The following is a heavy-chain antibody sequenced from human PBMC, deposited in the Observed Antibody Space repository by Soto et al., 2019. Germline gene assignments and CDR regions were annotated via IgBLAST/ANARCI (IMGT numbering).Heavy chain of an antibody. D-gene: IGHD3-10*01. CDR3: ARDHFADQWFGYFDY. Sequence: SQTLSLTCVISGDSVSSNSAAWNWIRQSPSRGLEWLGRTYYRSKWYNDYAVSVKSRITINPDTSKNQFSLQLNSVSPEDTAVYYCARDHFADQWFGYFDYWGQGTLVTVSS. CDR1: GDSVSSNSAA. J-gene: IGHJ4*02. CDR2: TYYRSKWYN. V-gene: IGHV6-1*01.